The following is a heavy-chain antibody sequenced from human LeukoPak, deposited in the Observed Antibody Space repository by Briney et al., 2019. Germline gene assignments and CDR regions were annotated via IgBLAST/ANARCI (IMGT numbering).Heavy chain of an antibody. D-gene: IGHD3-10*02. J-gene: IGHJ6*04. Sequence: GGSLRLSCAASGFTFSSYEMNWFRQAPGKGLEWVSYISSSGSSIYYADSVKGRFTISRDNAKNSLYLQMNSLRAEDTAVYYCAELGITMIGGVWGKGTTVTISS. V-gene: IGHV3-48*03. CDR1: GFTFSSYE. CDR2: ISSSGSSI. CDR3: AELGITMIGGV.